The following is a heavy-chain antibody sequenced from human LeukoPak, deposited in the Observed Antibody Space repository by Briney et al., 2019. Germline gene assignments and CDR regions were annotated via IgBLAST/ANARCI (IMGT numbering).Heavy chain of an antibody. V-gene: IGHV3-30*03. J-gene: IGHJ4*02. Sequence: GGSLRLSCAASGFTFSSYGMHWVRQAPGKGLEWVAVISYDGSDKYYADSVKGRFTISRDNAKNSLYLQMNSLRAEDTAVYYCASPLWEGGDYWGQGTLVTVSS. D-gene: IGHD1-26*01. CDR3: ASPLWEGGDY. CDR2: ISYDGSDK. CDR1: GFTFSSYG.